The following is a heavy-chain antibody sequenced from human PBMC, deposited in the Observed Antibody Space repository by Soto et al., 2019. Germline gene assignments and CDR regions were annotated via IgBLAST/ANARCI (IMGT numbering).Heavy chain of an antibody. CDR1: GFTFSSYA. CDR2: ISGSGGST. Sequence: GGSLRLSCAASGFTFSSYAMSWVRQAPGKGLEWVSAISGSGGSTYYADSVKGRFTISRDNSKISLYLQMNSLRAEDTAVYYCAKAGYYDSSGYLDAFDIWGQGTMVTVSS. CDR3: AKAGYYDSSGYLDAFDI. J-gene: IGHJ3*02. V-gene: IGHV3-23*01. D-gene: IGHD3-22*01.